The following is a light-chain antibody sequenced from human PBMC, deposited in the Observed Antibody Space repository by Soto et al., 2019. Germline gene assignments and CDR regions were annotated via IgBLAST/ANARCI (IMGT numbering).Light chain of an antibody. CDR2: GNS. Sequence: QSVLTQPPSVSGAPGQRVTISYTGSSSNIGAPYDVHWYQHLPGTAPKLLIYGNSNRPSGVPDRFSGSKSGTSASLAITGLQAEDEGDYYCQSYDNSLSGHVVFGGGTQLTVL. V-gene: IGLV1-40*01. CDR3: QSYDNSLSGHVV. CDR1: SSNIGAPYD. J-gene: IGLJ2*01.